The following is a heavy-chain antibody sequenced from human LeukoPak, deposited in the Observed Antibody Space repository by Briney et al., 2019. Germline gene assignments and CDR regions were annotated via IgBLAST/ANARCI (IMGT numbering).Heavy chain of an antibody. D-gene: IGHD6-6*01. Sequence: GASVTVSCKASGYTFTGYYMHWVRQAPGQGLEGMGWVNPNSGGTNYAQKFQGRVTMTRDTSISTAYMELSRLRSDDTAVYYCARGFYGVRSSGPFDYWGQGTLVTVSS. CDR3: ARGFYGVRSSGPFDY. CDR2: VNPNSGGT. V-gene: IGHV1-2*02. J-gene: IGHJ4*02. CDR1: GYTFTGYY.